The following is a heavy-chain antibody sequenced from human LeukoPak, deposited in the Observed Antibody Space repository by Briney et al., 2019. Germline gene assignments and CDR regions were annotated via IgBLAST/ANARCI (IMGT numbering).Heavy chain of an antibody. CDR1: GFTFSSYA. D-gene: IGHD6-19*01. V-gene: IGHV3-30-3*01. CDR3: ARVLRGIAVAGPPIL. Sequence: GGSLGLSCAASGFTFSSYAMHWVRQAPGKGLEWVAVISYDGSNKYYADSVKGRFTISRDNSKNTLYLQMNSLRAEDTAVYYCARVLRGIAVAGPPILWGQGTMVTVSS. CDR2: ISYDGSNK. J-gene: IGHJ3*01.